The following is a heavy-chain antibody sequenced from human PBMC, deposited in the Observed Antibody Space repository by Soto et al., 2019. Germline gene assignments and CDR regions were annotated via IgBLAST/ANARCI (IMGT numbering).Heavy chain of an antibody. D-gene: IGHD1-26*01. CDR2: IGGGDNI. Sequence: VQLLESGGGLVQPGGSLRLSCEASGFTFSTYAMSWVRQAPGEGPEWVSTIGGGDNIFYADSVKGRFTISRDDSKNTMYLQMDNLRVEDTAIYFCAKDSVSYNRIYDAFDIWGQGTVVTVSS. CDR3: AKDSVSYNRIYDAFDI. V-gene: IGHV3-23*01. J-gene: IGHJ3*02. CDR1: GFTFSTYA.